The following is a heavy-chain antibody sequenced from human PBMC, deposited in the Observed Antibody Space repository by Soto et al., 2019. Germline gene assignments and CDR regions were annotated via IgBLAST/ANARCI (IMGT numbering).Heavy chain of an antibody. CDR1: GFTFSSYA. J-gene: IGHJ6*02. Sequence: GGSLRLSCAASGFTFSSYAMHWVRQAPGKGLEWVAAISYDGSNKYYADSVKGRFTISRDNSKNTLYLQMNSLRAEDTAVYYCARAFTDDYGDYGKYYYYYGMDVWGQGTTVTVSS. CDR2: ISYDGSNK. V-gene: IGHV3-30-3*01. CDR3: ARAFTDDYGDYGKYYYYYGMDV. D-gene: IGHD4-17*01.